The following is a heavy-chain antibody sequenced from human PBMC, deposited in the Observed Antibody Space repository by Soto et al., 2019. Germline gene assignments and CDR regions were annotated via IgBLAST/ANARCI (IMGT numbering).Heavy chain of an antibody. V-gene: IGHV1-2*02. CDR2: INPNSGGT. Sequence: ASVKVSCKASGYTFTAYQIHWVRQAPGQGLEWLGWINPNSGGTNYAQKFQGRVTMTRDTSINTAYMEVSRLRSDDTAVYFCARDGNYAHVSYYFDYWGQGALVTVSS. CDR3: ARDGNYAHVSYYFDY. CDR1: GYTFTAYQ. J-gene: IGHJ4*02. D-gene: IGHD3-22*01.